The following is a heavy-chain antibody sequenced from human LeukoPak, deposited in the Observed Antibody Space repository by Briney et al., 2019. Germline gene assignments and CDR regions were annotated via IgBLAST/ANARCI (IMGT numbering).Heavy chain of an antibody. CDR2: INHSGST. D-gene: IGHD4-17*01. CDR1: GGSLSGYY. Sequence: SETLSLTCAVYGGSLSGYYWSWIRQPPGKGLEWIGEINHSGSTNYNPSLKSRVTISVDTSKNQFSLKLSSVTAADTAVYYCARNHDGDYVFYPYYFDYWGQGTLVTVSS. V-gene: IGHV4-34*01. CDR3: ARNHDGDYVFYPYYFDY. J-gene: IGHJ4*02.